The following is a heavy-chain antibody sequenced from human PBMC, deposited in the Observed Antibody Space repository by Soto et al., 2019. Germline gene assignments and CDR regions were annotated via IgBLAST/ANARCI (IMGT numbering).Heavy chain of an antibody. CDR2: VNAGLGNT. V-gene: IGHV1-3*01. CDR3: ARGGYCSGGRCYIWFDP. Sequence: QVQLVQSGTEVKKPGASVRISCKASGYTFNAYAIYWVRQAPGQSLEWMGWVNAGLGNTEYAQKFQGRVTFTRYTYANKAYMDLPSLTSEAKAVSCCARGGYCSGGRCYIWFDPWGQGTLVTVSS. CDR1: GYTFNAYA. D-gene: IGHD2-15*01. J-gene: IGHJ5*02.